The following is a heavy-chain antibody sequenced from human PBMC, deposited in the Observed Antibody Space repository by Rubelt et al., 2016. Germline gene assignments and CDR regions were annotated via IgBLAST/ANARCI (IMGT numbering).Heavy chain of an antibody. Sequence: QVQLVQSGAEVKKPGASVKVSCKASGYTFTGYYMHWVRQAPGQGLEWMEWINPTSGGTNYAQKLQGRVTMTRDTSVSTAYMELSRLTSDDTAVYYCARGNSGYDYGLDYWGQGTLVTVSS. V-gene: IGHV1-2*02. CDR2: INPTSGGT. J-gene: IGHJ4*02. D-gene: IGHD5-12*01. CDR3: ARGNSGYDYGLDY. CDR1: GYTFTGYY.